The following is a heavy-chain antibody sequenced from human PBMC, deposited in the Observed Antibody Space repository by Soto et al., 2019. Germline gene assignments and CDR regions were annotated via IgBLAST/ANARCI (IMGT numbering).Heavy chain of an antibody. CDR3: ARDRLQIGYYYYYMDV. CDR1: GYTFTSYG. D-gene: IGHD4-4*01. CDR2: ISAYNGNT. Sequence: ASVKVSCKASGYTFTSYGISWVRQAPGQGLEWMGWISAYNGNTNYAQKLQGRVTMTTDTSTSTAYMELRSLRSDDTAVYYCARDRLQIGYYYYYMDVWGKGTTVTVSS. J-gene: IGHJ6*03. V-gene: IGHV1-18*01.